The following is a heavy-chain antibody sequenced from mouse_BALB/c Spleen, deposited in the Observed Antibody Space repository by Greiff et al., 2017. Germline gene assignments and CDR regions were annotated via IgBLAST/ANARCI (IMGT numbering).Heavy chain of an antibody. Sequence: EVMLVESGGGLVKPGGSLKLSCAASGFTFSDYYMYWVRQTPEKRLEWVATISDGGSYTYYPDSVKGRFTISRDNAKNNLYLQMSSLKSEDTAMYYCARDGGYYYGSRDFDYWGQGTTLTVSS. D-gene: IGHD1-1*01. CDR2: ISDGGSYT. CDR3: ARDGGYYYGSRDFDY. V-gene: IGHV5-4*02. CDR1: GFTFSDYY. J-gene: IGHJ2*01.